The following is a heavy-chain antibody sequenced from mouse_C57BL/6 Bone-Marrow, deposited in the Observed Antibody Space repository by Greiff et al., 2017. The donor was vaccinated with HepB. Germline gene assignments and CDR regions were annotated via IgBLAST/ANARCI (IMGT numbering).Heavy chain of an antibody. CDR3: ERIYDGYYYFDY. D-gene: IGHD2-3*01. V-gene: IGHV1-69*01. CDR2: IDPSDSYT. CDR1: GYTFTSYW. J-gene: IGHJ2*01. Sequence: QVQLQQPGAELVMPGASVKLSCKASGYTFTSYWMHWVKQRPGQGLEWIGEIDPSDSYTNYNQKFKGKSTLTVDKSSSTAYMQLSSLTSEDSAVYYCERIYDGYYYFDYWGQGTTLTVSS.